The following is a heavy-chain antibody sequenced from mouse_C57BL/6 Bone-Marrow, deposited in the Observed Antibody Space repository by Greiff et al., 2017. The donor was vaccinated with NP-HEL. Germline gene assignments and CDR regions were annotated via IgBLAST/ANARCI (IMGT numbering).Heavy chain of an antibody. CDR1: GYTFTSYT. J-gene: IGHJ2*01. Sequence: VKLQESGAELARPGASVKMSCKASGYTFTSYTMHWVKQRPGQGLEWIGYINPSSGYTKYNQKFKDKATLTADKSSSTAYMQLSSLTSEDSAVYYCASLLSRDYWGQGTTLTVSS. D-gene: IGHD1-1*01. V-gene: IGHV1-4*01. CDR3: ASLLSRDY. CDR2: INPSSGYT.